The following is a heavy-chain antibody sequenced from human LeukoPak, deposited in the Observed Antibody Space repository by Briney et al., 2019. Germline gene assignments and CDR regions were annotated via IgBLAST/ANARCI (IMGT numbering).Heavy chain of an antibody. D-gene: IGHD5-24*01. CDR2: IYHTGST. Sequence: PSETLSLTCTVSGYSISSGYYWGWTRQPPGKGLEWIANIYHTGSTYYNPSLKSRVTISVDTPANQFSLKLSSVTAADTAVYYCARPIRGRDNNWFDPWGQGTPVTVSS. V-gene: IGHV4-38-2*02. CDR1: GYSISSGYY. CDR3: ARPIRGRDNNWFDP. J-gene: IGHJ5*02.